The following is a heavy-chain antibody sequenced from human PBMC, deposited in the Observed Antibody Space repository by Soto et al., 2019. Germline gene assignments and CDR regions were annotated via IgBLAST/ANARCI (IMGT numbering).Heavy chain of an antibody. CDR2: ISGSGGST. V-gene: IGHV3-23*01. J-gene: IGHJ3*02. CDR3: AKVMVRPNDAFDI. Sequence: PGGSLRLSCAAPGFPFCSYAMSWVRQAPGKGLEWVSAISGSGGSTYYADSVKGRFTISRDNSKNTLYLQMNSLRAEDTAVYYCAKVMVRPNDAFDIWGQGTMVTVSS. D-gene: IGHD3-10*01. CDR1: GFPFCSYA.